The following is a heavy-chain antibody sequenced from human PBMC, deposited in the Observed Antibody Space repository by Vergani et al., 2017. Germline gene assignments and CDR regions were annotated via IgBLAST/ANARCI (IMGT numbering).Heavy chain of an antibody. V-gene: IGHV4-59*01. D-gene: IGHD6-13*01. CDR1: GGSLSSYY. CDR2: IYYSGST. CDR3: ARSSSWYGQFDY. Sequence: QVQLQESGPGLVKPSETLSLTCTVSGGSLSSYYWSWIRQPPGKGLEWIGYIYYSGSTNYNPSLKSRVTISVDTSKNQFSLKLSSVTAADTAVYYCARSSSWYGQFDYWGQGTLVTVSS. J-gene: IGHJ4*02.